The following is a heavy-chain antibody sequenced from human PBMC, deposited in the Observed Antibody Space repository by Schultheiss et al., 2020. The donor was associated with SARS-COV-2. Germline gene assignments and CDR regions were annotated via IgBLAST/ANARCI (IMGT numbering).Heavy chain of an antibody. CDR1: GFTFSSYG. Sequence: SCAASGFTFSSYGMHWVRQAPGKGLEWVAVIWFDGSDQYYGDSVKGRFTISRDNPKNTLYVQMNSLRGEDTAVYYCARGYDYVWGGTAYYYYGMDVWGQGTTVTVSS. CDR3: ARGYDYVWGGTAYYYYGMDV. V-gene: IGHV3-33*01. CDR2: IWFDGSDQ. D-gene: IGHD3-16*01. J-gene: IGHJ6*02.